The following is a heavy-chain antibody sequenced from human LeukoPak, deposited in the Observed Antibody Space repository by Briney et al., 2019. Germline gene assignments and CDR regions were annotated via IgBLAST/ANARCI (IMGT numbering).Heavy chain of an antibody. J-gene: IGHJ4*02. D-gene: IGHD2-21*01. Sequence: SATLSLTCTVSGASINTYVWSWIRQPAGKRLGWIGRFYAIGTTYYNPSLTSRVSLSIDKSKNTLYLNLSSLPAADTAIYYCAKSRCGGGRCDKFDSWGQEILVTASS. CDR3: AKSRCGGGRCDKFDS. CDR2: FYAIGTT. CDR1: GASINTYV. V-gene: IGHV4-4*07.